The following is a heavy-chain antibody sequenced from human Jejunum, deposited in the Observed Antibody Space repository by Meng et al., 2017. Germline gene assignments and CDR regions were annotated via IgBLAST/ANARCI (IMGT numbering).Heavy chain of an antibody. CDR3: ANANPDIRFCTTTPCSASYYFDY. V-gene: IGHV2-5*01. CDR2: IYWNDDK. D-gene: IGHD2-2*01. J-gene: IGHJ4*02. CDR1: GISLSTSGVG. Sequence: SGPTLVKPTHTLTLTCTFSGISLSTSGVGGGWIRQPPGKALEWLALIYWNDDKNYSPSLRSRPTITKDTSKNQVVLTMANVDPVDAATYYCANANPDIRFCTTTPCSASYYFDYWGQGTLVTVSS.